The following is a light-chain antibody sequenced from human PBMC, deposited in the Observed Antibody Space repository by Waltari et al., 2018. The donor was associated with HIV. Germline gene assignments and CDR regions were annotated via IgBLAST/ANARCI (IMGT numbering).Light chain of an antibody. J-gene: IGLJ3*02. V-gene: IGLV4-69*01. Sequence: QLVLTQSPSASASLGASVKLTCTLSSGHSTYAIAWHQQQPEKGPRYLMKVNSDGSHSKGDGTPDRFSGSSSGSERYLIISSLQSEDEADYYCQTWGTGIRVFGGGTKLTVL. CDR3: QTWGTGIRV. CDR2: VNSDGSH. CDR1: SGHSTYA.